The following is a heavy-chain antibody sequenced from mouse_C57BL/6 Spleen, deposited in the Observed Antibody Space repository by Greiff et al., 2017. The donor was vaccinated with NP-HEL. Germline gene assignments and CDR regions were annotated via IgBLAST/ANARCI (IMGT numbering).Heavy chain of an antibody. CDR1: GFNIKDYY. CDR3: TGYYGNFYYYAMDY. J-gene: IGHJ4*01. Sequence: VQLQQSGAALVRPGASVKLSCTASGFNIKDYYMHWVKQRPEQGLEWIGRIDPEDGDTEYAPKFQGKATMTADTSSNTAYLQLSSLTSEDTAVYYCTGYYGNFYYYAMDYWGQGTSVTVSS. CDR2: IDPEDGDT. V-gene: IGHV14-1*01. D-gene: IGHD2-1*01.